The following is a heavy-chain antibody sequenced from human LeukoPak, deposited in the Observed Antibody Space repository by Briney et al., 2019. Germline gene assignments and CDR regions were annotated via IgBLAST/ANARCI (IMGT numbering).Heavy chain of an antibody. CDR2: ISAYNGNT. D-gene: IGHD5-24*01. CDR1: GYTFTSYG. V-gene: IGHV1-18*01. CDR3: ARDRAEMATILRAHRYFDH. Sequence: ASVKVSCKASGYTFTSYGISWVRQAPGQGLEWMGWISAYNGNTNYAQKLQGRVTMTTDTSTSTAYMELRSLRSDDTAVYYCARDRAEMATILRAHRYFDHWGQGTLVTVSS. J-gene: IGHJ4*02.